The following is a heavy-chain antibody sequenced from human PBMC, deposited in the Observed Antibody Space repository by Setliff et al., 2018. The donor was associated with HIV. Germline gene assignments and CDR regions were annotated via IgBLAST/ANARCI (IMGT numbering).Heavy chain of an antibody. Sequence: SETLSLTCTVSGDSISSIDYYWGWIRQPPGEGLEWIGSIYYSGSTNYNPSLKSRVTISVDTSKNQFSLNLSSVTAADTAVYYCARDRRYYGSSGYLREEGFDPWGQGTLVTVSS. J-gene: IGHJ5*02. CDR1: GDSISSIDYY. CDR3: ARDRRYYGSSGYLREEGFDP. V-gene: IGHV4-39*02. CDR2: IYYSGST. D-gene: IGHD3-10*01.